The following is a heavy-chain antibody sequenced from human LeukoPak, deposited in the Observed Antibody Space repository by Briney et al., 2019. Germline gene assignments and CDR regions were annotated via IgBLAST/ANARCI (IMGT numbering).Heavy chain of an antibody. J-gene: IGHJ3*02. CDR2: ISSSGGTT. CDR1: GFTFSNYA. Sequence: GGSLRLSCGASGFTFSNYAMSWVRQAPGKGLEWVSTISSSGGTTYYAGSVKGQFTISRDNSKKTLYLQMNSLRAEDTAVYYCAKGRSDSYYDAFDIWGQGTMVTVSS. V-gene: IGHV3-23*01. CDR3: AKGRSDSYYDAFDI. D-gene: IGHD1-26*01.